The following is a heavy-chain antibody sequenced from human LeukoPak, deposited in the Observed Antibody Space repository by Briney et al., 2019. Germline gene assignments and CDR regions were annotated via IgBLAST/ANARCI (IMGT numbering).Heavy chain of an antibody. J-gene: IGHJ5*02. Sequence: SETLSLTCAVYGGSFSGYYWSWIRKPPGKGLEWIGEINHGGSTNYNPSLKSRVTISVDTSKNQFSLKLSSVTAADTAVYYCARGDYDILPWGQGTLVTVSS. CDR3: ARGDYDILP. V-gene: IGHV4-34*01. D-gene: IGHD3-9*01. CDR2: INHGGST. CDR1: GGSFSGYY.